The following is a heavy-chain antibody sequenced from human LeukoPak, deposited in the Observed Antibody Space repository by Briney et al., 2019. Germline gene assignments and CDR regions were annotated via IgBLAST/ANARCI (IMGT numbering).Heavy chain of an antibody. D-gene: IGHD2-21*02. CDR3: VKDGARGGYCGGDCYSFDY. CDR1: GFTFSSYD. J-gene: IGHJ4*02. CDR2: ISGSDGST. V-gene: IGHV3-23*01. Sequence: PGGSLRLSCAASGFTFSSYDMSWVRQAPGKGLEWVSAISGSDGSTYYADSVKARFTISRDNSKNTLYLQMNSLRAEDTAVYYCVKDGARGGYCGGDCYSFDYWGQGTLVTVSS.